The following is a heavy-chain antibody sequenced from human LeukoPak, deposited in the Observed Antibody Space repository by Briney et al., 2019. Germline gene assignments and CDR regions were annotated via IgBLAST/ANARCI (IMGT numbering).Heavy chain of an antibody. D-gene: IGHD2-15*01. J-gene: IGHJ6*02. CDR2: ISYDGSNK. CDR3: ARPDGVDYYYGMDV. CDR1: GFTFSSYG. Sequence: GGSLRLSCAASGFTFSSYGMHWVRQAPGKGLEWVAVISYDGSNKYYADSVKGRFTISRDNSKNTLYLQMNSLRSEDTAVYYCARPDGVDYYYGMDVWGQGTTVTVSS. V-gene: IGHV3-30*03.